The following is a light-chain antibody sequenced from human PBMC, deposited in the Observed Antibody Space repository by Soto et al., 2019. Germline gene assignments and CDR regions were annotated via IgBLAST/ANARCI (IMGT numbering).Light chain of an antibody. CDR1: QDISNY. Sequence: DIQMTQSPSSLSASVGDSVTITCQARQDISNYLNWYQQKPGKAPKFMIYPASNLEIGVPSSFSGIGSATDFTFSISSLQPEDIATYYCQQYDNLPLTLGGGTKVEIK. CDR2: PAS. CDR3: QQYDNLPLT. V-gene: IGKV1-33*01. J-gene: IGKJ4*01.